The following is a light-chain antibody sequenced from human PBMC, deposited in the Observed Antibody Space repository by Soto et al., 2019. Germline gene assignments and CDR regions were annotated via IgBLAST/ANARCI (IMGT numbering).Light chain of an antibody. V-gene: IGLV1-40*01. Sequence: QSVLTQPPSVSGAPGQRFTISCTGSSSNIGAGYDVHWYQQLPGTAPKLLIYGNSNRPSGVPDRVSGSKSGTSASLAITGLQAEDEADYYGQAYDSSLSGSEDVVFGGGTKLTVL. J-gene: IGLJ2*01. CDR1: SSNIGAGYD. CDR3: QAYDSSLSGSEDVV. CDR2: GNS.